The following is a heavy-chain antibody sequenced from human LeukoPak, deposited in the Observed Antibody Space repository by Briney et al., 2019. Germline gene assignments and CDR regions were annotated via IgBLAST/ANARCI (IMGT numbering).Heavy chain of an antibody. J-gene: IGHJ6*02. V-gene: IGHV3-43*01. CDR3: ASFEQWFFYYYGMDV. CDR1: GFTFDDYT. CDR2: ISWDGGST. Sequence: GGSLRLSCAASGFTFDDYTMHWVRQAPGKGLEWVSLISWDGGSTYYADSVKGRFTISRDNAKNSLYLQMNSLRAEDTAVYYCASFEQWFFYYYGMDVWGQGTTVTVSS. D-gene: IGHD6-19*01.